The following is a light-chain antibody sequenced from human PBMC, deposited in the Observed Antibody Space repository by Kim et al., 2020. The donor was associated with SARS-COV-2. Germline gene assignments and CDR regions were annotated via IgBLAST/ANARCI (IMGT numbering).Light chain of an antibody. CDR2: DAS. Sequence: PGDRAALSCRASQSVASNLAWYQHRPGQPPRLLIYDASKSASRIPDRFSGSGSGTDFTLTISRLEPEDFAIYYCQQYGGSPTFGQGTKVDIK. CDR3: QQYGGSPT. J-gene: IGKJ1*01. CDR1: QSVASN. V-gene: IGKV3-20*01.